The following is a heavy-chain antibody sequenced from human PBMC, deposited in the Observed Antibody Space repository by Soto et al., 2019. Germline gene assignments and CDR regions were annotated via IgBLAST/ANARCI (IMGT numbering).Heavy chain of an antibody. V-gene: IGHV3-9*01. CDR3: AHPAYYYYGMDV. D-gene: IGHD6-25*01. CDR2: ISWNSGSI. J-gene: IGHJ6*02. CDR1: GFTFDDYA. Sequence: PGGSLRLSCAASGFTFDDYAMHWVRQAPGKGLEWVSGISWNSGSIGYADSVKGRFTISRDNAKNSLYLQMNSLRAEDTALYYCAHPAYYYYGMDVWGQGTTVTVSS.